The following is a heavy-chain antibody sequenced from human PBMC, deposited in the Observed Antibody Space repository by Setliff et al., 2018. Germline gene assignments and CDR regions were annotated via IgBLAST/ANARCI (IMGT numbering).Heavy chain of an antibody. J-gene: IGHJ4*01. V-gene: IGHV4-39*02. CDR2: VYYTGRT. CDR3: ARAPNDLGVDWLFNNYFDY. CDR1: GGSVSSGYYY. D-gene: IGHD3-9*01. Sequence: LSLTCNVSGGSVSSGYYYWDWIRQPPGKGLEWIGTVYYTGRTYCNPSLKSRVTIAVDAPDNHFSLKLRSVTAADTAVYYCARAPNDLGVDWLFNNYFDYWGHGTLVTVSS.